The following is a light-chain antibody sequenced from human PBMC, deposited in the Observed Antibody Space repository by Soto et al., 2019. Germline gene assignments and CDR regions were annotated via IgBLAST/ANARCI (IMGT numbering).Light chain of an antibody. CDR1: QGISQY. CDR3: QQVNYYPFT. V-gene: IGKV1-9*01. Sequence: DILLTQSPSLLSASVGDRVTITCRASQGISQYVAWYQQKPGKAPRLLIYAAAVLQGGIPSRFSGTGSATEFILTISGLEPEDFATYYCQQVNYYPFTFGGGTRVDIK. CDR2: AAA. J-gene: IGKJ4*01.